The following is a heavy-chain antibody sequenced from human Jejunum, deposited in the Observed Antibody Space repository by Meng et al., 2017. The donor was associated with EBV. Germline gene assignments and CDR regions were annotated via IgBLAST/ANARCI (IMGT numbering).Heavy chain of an antibody. D-gene: IGHD2-2*02. J-gene: IGHJ4*02. CDR3: ASRALYYCDS. CDR1: VGSLSGHE. CDR2: MNPGGTA. V-gene: IGHV4-34*02. Sequence: VELQQWGAGLLKPSETLSLTCGVYVGSLSGHEWSWIRQPPGKGLEWLGEMNPGGTATYNSSLQSRVSMSVDTSKNQFLLRLTSVTAADTAVYYCASRALYYCDSWGQGTLVTVSS.